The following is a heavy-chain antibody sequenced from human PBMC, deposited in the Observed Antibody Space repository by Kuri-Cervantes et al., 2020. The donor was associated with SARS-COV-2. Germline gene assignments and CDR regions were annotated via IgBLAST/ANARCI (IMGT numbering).Heavy chain of an antibody. CDR3: AQVTTREFDY. CDR1: GFSLTTSGMC. Sequence: SGPTLVKPPQTLPLSCTFSGFSLTTSGMCVAWIRQPPGKALEWLARIDWDDDKRYGPSLKSRLTITKDTSKNQVVLTMTNMDPVDTATYYCAQVTTREFDYWGQGTLVTVSS. CDR2: IDWDDDK. D-gene: IGHD4-17*01. J-gene: IGHJ4*02. V-gene: IGHV2-5*05.